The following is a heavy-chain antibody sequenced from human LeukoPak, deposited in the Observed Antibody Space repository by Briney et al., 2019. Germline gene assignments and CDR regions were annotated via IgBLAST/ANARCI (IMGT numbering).Heavy chain of an antibody. D-gene: IGHD5-18*01. J-gene: IGHJ5*02. CDR3: ARGERRIQLWLQYSWFDP. CDR2: INTNTGNP. Sequence: ASVKVSCKASGYTFTSYAMNWVRQAPGQGLEWIGWINTNTGNPTYAQGFTGRFVFSLDTSANTAYLQISSLKAEDTAVYYCARGERRIQLWLQYSWFDPWGQGTLVTVSS. CDR1: GYTFTSYA. V-gene: IGHV7-4-1*02.